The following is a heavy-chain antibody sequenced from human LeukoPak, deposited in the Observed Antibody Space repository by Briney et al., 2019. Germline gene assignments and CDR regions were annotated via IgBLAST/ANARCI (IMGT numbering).Heavy chain of an antibody. D-gene: IGHD1-26*01. Sequence: PGWSLPLSRTASGFSPSPHAMSWLRQAPGKELEGVGFIRTNGYGGTTEYAPSVKGRFTISRDDSYSIAYLPMESLKTEDTAVYYCSRNSGTLPGYAFDIWGQGTMVTVSS. CDR2: IRTNGYGGTT. CDR1: GFSPSPHA. CDR3: SRNSGTLPGYAFDI. V-gene: IGHV3-49*03. J-gene: IGHJ3*02.